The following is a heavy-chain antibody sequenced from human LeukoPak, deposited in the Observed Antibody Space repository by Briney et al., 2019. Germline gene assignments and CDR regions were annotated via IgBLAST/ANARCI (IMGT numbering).Heavy chain of an antibody. D-gene: IGHD1-26*01. J-gene: IGHJ5*02. Sequence: GGSLRLSCAASGFTFSSNWMHWVRQAPGKGLVWVSRINSDGSITIYADSVKGRFTISRDNAKNTLYLQMNSLRAEDMAVYYCAGSGSRGNWFDPWGQGTPVTVSS. CDR3: AGSGSRGNWFDP. CDR1: GFTFSSNW. V-gene: IGHV3-74*01. CDR2: INSDGSIT.